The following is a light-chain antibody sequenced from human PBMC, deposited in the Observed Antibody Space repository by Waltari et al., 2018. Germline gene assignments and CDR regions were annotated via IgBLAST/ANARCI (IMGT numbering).Light chain of an antibody. J-gene: IGLJ3*02. CDR1: SRDVGRYNS. V-gene: IGLV2-14*03. Sequence: QSALTQPASVSASPGQPITTSCTGTSRDVGRYNSFPWYQDHPGQGPKVIIYDGSERPSGVSARFSGSKSGNTASLTISGLQAEDEADYYCSSQSSNNVVLFGGGTKVTVL. CDR2: DGS. CDR3: SSQSSNNVVL.